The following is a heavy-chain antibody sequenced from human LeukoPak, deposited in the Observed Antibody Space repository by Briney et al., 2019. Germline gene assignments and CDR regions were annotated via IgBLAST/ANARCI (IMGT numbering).Heavy chain of an antibody. J-gene: IGHJ4*02. CDR3: ARDLMADYYDSSGYWLDY. CDR2: ISAYNGNT. CDR1: GYTFTSYG. D-gene: IGHD3-22*01. V-gene: IGHV1-18*01. Sequence: ASVKVSCKASGYTFTSYGISRVRQAPGQGLEWMGWISAYNGNTNYAQKLQGRVTMTTDTSTSTAYMELRSLRSDDTAVYYCARDLMADYYDSSGYWLDYWGQGTLVTVSS.